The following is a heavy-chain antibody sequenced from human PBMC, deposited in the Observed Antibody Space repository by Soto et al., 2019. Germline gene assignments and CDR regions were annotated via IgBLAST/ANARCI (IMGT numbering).Heavy chain of an antibody. CDR2: IKQDGSEK. CDR1: GFTFSSYW. V-gene: IGHV3-7*01. D-gene: IGHD5-12*01. J-gene: IGHJ3*02. CDR3: ARVDGYSGYEAFDI. Sequence: GGSLGLSCAASGFTFSSYWMSWVRQAPGKGLEWVANIKQDGSEKYYVDSVKGRFTISRDNAKNSLYLQMNSLRAEDTAVYYCARVDGYSGYEAFDIWGQGTMVTVSS.